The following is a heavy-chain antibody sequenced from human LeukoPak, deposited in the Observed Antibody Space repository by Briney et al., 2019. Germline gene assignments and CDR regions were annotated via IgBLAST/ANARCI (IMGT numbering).Heavy chain of an antibody. CDR3: ASSNYYDSSGYYFAQH. Sequence: ASVKVSFKSSGYTFASYGISWVRQPPGQGLEWMGWISAYNGKTNYAQKLQGRVTMTTDTSTSTAYMELRSLRSDDTAVYYCASSNYYDSSGYYFAQHWGQGTLVTVSS. CDR1: GYTFASYG. CDR2: ISAYNGKT. J-gene: IGHJ1*01. D-gene: IGHD3-22*01. V-gene: IGHV1-18*01.